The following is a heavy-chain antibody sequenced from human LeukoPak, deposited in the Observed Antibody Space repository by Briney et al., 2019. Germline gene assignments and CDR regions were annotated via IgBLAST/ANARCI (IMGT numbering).Heavy chain of an antibody. V-gene: IGHV3-23*01. J-gene: IGHJ1*01. CDR3: AKEYFDSHGYYYKEFFQH. D-gene: IGHD3-22*01. Sequence: PGGSLRLSCAASGFPFSRYTMSWVRQTPGKGLGGFSLIGDSGSSTYYADSVKGCFTISRDNANNTLYLQMNSLRAEDTGVYYCAKEYFDSHGYYYKEFFQHWGQGTLVTVSS. CDR1: GFPFSRYT. CDR2: IGDSGSST.